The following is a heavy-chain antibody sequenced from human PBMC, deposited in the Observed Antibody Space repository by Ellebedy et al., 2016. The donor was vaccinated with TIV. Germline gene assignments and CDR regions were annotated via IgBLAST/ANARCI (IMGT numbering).Heavy chain of an antibody. J-gene: IGHJ4*02. V-gene: IGHV5-51*01. CDR1: GYSFTSYW. Sequence: GGSLRLSCKGSGYSFTSYWIGWVRQMPGKGLEWMGIIYPGDSDTRYSPSFQGQVTISANKSISTAYLQWSSLKASDTAMYYCARHSVVAGSEVWGQGTLVTVSS. D-gene: IGHD6-19*01. CDR2: IYPGDSDT. CDR3: ARHSVVAGSEV.